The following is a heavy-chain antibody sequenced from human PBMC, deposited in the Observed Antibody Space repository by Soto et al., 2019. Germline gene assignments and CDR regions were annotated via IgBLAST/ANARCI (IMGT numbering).Heavy chain of an antibody. V-gene: IGHV4-34*01. Sequence: PSETLSLTCAVYGGSFSGYYWSWIRQPPGKGLEWIGEINHSGSTNYNPSLKSRVTISVDTSKNQFSLKLSSVTAADTAVYYCARLGRGYSYGPTTGFDYWGQRTPVTVSS. CDR2: INHSGST. D-gene: IGHD5-18*01. J-gene: IGHJ4*02. CDR3: ARLGRGYSYGPTTGFDY. CDR1: GGSFSGYY.